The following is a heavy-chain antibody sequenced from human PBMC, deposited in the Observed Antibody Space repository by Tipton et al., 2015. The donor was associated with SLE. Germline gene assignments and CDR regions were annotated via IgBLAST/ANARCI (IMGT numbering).Heavy chain of an antibody. Sequence: SLRLSCAASGFTFSNYILNWVRQAPGKGLEWVSWISSSSSYIYYADSVKGRFTISRDNAKNSLYLEMNSLRAEDTAVYYCARGRRVPHYFDSWGQGTVVTVSS. CDR1: GFTFSNYI. V-gene: IGHV3-21*01. CDR3: ARGRRVPHYFDS. J-gene: IGHJ4*02. CDR2: ISSSSSYI. D-gene: IGHD3-10*01.